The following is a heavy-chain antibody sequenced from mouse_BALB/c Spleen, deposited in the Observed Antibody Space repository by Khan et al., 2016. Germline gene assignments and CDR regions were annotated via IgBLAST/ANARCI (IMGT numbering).Heavy chain of an antibody. J-gene: IGHJ2*01. D-gene: IGHD1-1*01. CDR1: GFTFSSYA. CDR2: ISSGGNT. Sequence: EVELVESGGGLVKPGGSLKLSCAASGFTFSSYAMSWVRQTPEKRLEWVASISSGGNTFYPDSLKGRFTISRDNARHIMYLQMNSLRSADTAMYYCTRTVTTVVDYFDYWGQGTTLTVSS. V-gene: IGHV5-6-5*01. CDR3: TRTVTTVVDYFDY.